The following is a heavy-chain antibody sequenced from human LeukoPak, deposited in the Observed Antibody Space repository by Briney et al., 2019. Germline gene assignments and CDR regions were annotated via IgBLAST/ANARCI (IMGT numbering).Heavy chain of an antibody. V-gene: IGHV3-66*01. D-gene: IGHD4-17*01. CDR2: IYSGSNT. CDR3: ARSDYGDSVGPYYFGD. J-gene: IGHJ4*02. Sequence: GGSLRLSCAASGFIVSSNYMSWVRQAPGKGLEWVSVIYSGSNTYYADSVQGRFTISRDNSKNTLYLQMNSLRAEDTAVYYCARSDYGDSVGPYYFGDWGQGTLVTVSS. CDR1: GFIVSSNY.